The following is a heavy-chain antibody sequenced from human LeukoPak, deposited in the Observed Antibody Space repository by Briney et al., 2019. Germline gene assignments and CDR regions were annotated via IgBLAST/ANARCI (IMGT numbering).Heavy chain of an antibody. J-gene: IGHJ5*02. CDR2: ISYSGSS. Sequence: PSETLSLTCTVSGGSISSSRYYWGWIRQPPGKGLEWIASISYSGSSYYNPSLKSRVTISVDRSKNQFSLNLNSATAADTAVYYCARVVVSVTRYFDPWGQGTLVTVSS. V-gene: IGHV4-39*07. D-gene: IGHD2-15*01. CDR1: GGSISSSRYY. CDR3: ARVVVSVTRYFDP.